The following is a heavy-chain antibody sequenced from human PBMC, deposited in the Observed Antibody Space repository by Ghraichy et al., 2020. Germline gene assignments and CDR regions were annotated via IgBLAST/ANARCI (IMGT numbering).Heavy chain of an antibody. J-gene: IGHJ4*02. CDR1: GGSISSSSYY. CDR2: IYYSGSS. CDR3: AGSFGRYAWGRFDN. V-gene: IGHV4-39*01. Sequence: SETLSLTCTVSGGSISSSSYYWAWIRQPPGKVLEWIGSIYYSGSSYYNAPLKSRVTMSVHTSKNQFSLKLTPVTAADTAVYYCAGSFGRYAWGRFDNWGQGTLVTVSS. D-gene: IGHD3-16*01.